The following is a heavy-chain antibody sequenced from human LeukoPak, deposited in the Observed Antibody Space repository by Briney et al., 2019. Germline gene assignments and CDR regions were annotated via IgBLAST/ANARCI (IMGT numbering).Heavy chain of an antibody. CDR1: GYSFSSYY. D-gene: IGHD6-13*01. J-gene: IGHJ4*02. V-gene: IGHV1-46*01. CDR3: ARDGRPRAAAALSSDH. Sequence: ASVKVSCKASGYSFSSYYMQWVRQAPGQGLEWMGIINPPSGSTSYAQKFQGRVTMTRDTSTSTVYMDLTRLRSEDTAIYYCARDGRPRAAAALSSDHWGQGTLVTVSS. CDR2: INPPSGST.